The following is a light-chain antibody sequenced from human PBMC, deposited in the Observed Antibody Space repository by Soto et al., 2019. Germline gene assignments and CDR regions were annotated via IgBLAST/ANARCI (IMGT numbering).Light chain of an antibody. J-gene: IGLJ2*01. CDR3: GTWDNSLDGVV. CDR2: GND. Sequence: QSVLTQPPSASGTPGQRVTISCSGSSSNIGRNTINWYRQLPGTAPKLLISGNDQRPSGVPDRVSGSKSGTSASLAISGLQSDDEADYYCGTWDNSLDGVVFGGGTKVTVL. CDR1: SSNIGRNT. V-gene: IGLV1-44*01.